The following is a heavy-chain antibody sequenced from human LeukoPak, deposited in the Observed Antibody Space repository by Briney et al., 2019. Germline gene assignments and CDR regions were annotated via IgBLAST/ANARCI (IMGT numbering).Heavy chain of an antibody. J-gene: IGHJ3*02. Sequence: SVKVSCKASGYTFTGYYMHWVRQAPGQGLDWMGGIIPIFGTANYAQKFQGRVTITTDESTSTAYMELSSLRSEDTAVYYCARDHDYGGNRYDAFDIWGQGTMVTVSS. CDR2: IIPIFGTA. V-gene: IGHV1-69*05. CDR3: ARDHDYGGNRYDAFDI. D-gene: IGHD4-23*01. CDR1: GYTFTGYY.